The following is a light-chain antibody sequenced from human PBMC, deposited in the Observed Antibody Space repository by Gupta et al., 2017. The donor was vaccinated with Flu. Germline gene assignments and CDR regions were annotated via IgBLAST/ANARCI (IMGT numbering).Light chain of an antibody. CDR2: EVN. Sequence: QSALTQPASVSGSPGQSITISFTGTSGDIGGYNYVSWYQHHPGKAPKLMIFEVNNRPSGVSNRFSGSKSGNTASLTISGLQAEDEAHYYCSSYTGSSTLFGGGTKLTVL. CDR3: SSYTGSSTL. V-gene: IGLV2-14*01. J-gene: IGLJ2*01. CDR1: SGDIGGYNY.